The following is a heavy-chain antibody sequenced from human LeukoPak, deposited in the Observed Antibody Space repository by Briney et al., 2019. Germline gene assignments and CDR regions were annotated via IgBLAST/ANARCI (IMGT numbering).Heavy chain of an antibody. CDR2: ISGSGGST. Sequence: PGGSLRLSCAASGFTFDDYAMHWVRQAPGKGLEWVSAISGSGGSTYYADSVKGRFTISRDNSKNTLYLQMNSLRAEDTAVYYCAKGGVGAHFDYWGQGTLVTVSS. D-gene: IGHD1-26*01. CDR3: AKGGVGAHFDY. CDR1: GFTFDDYA. V-gene: IGHV3-23*01. J-gene: IGHJ4*02.